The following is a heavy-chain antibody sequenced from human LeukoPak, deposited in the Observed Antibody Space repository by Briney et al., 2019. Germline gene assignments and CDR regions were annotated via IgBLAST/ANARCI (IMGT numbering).Heavy chain of an antibody. CDR3: ARSPGIAASYGMDV. Sequence: PSETLSLTCTVSGGSISSGGYYWSWIRQHPGKGLEWIGYIYYSGSTYYNPSLKSRVTISVDTSKNQFSLKLSSVTAADTAVYYCARSPGIAASYGMDVWGQGTTVTVSS. V-gene: IGHV4-31*03. D-gene: IGHD6-25*01. CDR2: IYYSGST. CDR1: GGSISSGGYY. J-gene: IGHJ6*02.